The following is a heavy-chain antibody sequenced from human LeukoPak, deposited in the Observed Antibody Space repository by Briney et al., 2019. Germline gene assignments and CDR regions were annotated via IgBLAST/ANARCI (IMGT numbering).Heavy chain of an antibody. D-gene: IGHD2-15*01. Sequence: TGGSLRLSCSVSGFTFSTYPMHCLRQAPGGGLEYVSSISSDGDSTYYADSVKGRFTISRDNSKNTLYLQMNSLRAEDTAVYYCARVGRRLVVAAAFDYWGQGTLVTVSS. CDR1: GFTFSTYP. CDR2: ISSDGDST. CDR3: ARVGRRLVVAAAFDY. V-gene: IGHV3-64*04. J-gene: IGHJ4*02.